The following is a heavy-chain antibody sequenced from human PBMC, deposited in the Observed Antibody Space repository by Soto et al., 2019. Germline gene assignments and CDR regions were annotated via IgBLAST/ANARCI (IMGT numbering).Heavy chain of an antibody. D-gene: IGHD3-22*01. CDR3: TRDPTTYIRHDSSGYYFDY. J-gene: IGHJ4*02. CDR1: GFTFTSYA. V-gene: IGHV1-18*01. Sequence: ASVKVSCKASGFTFTSYAITWVRQAPGQGLEWMGWISAYNGNTKYAQKFQGRVTMTRDTSTSTVYMELSSLRSEDTAVYYCTRDPTTYIRHDSSGYYFDYWGQGTLVTVSS. CDR2: ISAYNGNT.